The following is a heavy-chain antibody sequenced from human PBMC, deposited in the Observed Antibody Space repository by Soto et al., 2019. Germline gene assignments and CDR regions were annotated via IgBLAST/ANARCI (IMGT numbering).Heavy chain of an antibody. CDR2: ISASGANI. CDR3: ASPGVSVSGEGV. Sequence: PGGSLSLSCVASGFTFSDYYMSWIRQAPGKGLEWISYISASGANIYYADSVQGRFTISRDNAKSSVHLHMSSLTADDTAVYYCASPGVSVSGEGVWGQGTLVTVSS. V-gene: IGHV3-11*01. J-gene: IGHJ4*02. D-gene: IGHD1-1*01. CDR1: GFTFSDYY.